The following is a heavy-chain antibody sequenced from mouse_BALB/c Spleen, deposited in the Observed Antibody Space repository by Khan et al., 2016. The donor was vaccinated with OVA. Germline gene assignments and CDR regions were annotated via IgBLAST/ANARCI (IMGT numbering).Heavy chain of an antibody. CDR2: IDPFNGGT. CDR3: ASHGISSGFAY. Sequence: VQLKESGPELMKPGASVKISCKASGYSFTSYYIHWVKQSHGKSLEWIGYIDPFNGGTSYNQKFKGKATLTVDKSSSTAYMHLSSLTSEDSAVYYCASHGISSGFAYWGQGTLVTVSA. D-gene: IGHD1-1*01. J-gene: IGHJ3*01. CDR1: GYSFTSYY. V-gene: IGHV1S135*01.